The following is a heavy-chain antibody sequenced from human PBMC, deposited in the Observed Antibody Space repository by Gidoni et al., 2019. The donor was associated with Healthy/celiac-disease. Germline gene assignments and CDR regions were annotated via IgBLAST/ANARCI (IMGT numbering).Heavy chain of an antibody. J-gene: IGHJ4*02. Sequence: QLQLQESGPGLVKPSETLSLTCTVSGCSISSSSYYWGWIRQPPGKGLEWIGSIYYSGSTYYNPSLKSRVTISVDTSKNQFSLKLSSVTAADTAVYYCARPSSIAATNDYWGQGTLVTVSS. CDR2: IYYSGST. D-gene: IGHD6-6*01. CDR3: ARPSSIAATNDY. CDR1: GCSISSSSYY. V-gene: IGHV4-39*01.